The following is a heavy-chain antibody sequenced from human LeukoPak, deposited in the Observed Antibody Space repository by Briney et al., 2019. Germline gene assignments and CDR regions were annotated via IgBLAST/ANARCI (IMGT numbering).Heavy chain of an antibody. Sequence: GGSLRLSCTASGFTFGDYAMSWVRQAPGKGLEWVSGISWNSGSIGYADSVKGRFTISRDNAKNSLYLQMNSLRAEDTALYYCAKDSAGPHPLFDYWGQGTLVTVSS. V-gene: IGHV3-9*01. CDR3: AKDSAGPHPLFDY. D-gene: IGHD6-13*01. J-gene: IGHJ4*02. CDR1: GFTFGDYA. CDR2: ISWNSGSI.